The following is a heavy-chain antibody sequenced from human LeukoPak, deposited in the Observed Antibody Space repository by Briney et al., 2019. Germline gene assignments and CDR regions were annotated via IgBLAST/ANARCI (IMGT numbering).Heavy chain of an antibody. V-gene: IGHV1-2*02. J-gene: IGHJ4*02. Sequence: ASVKVSCKASGYTFTGYYMHWVRQAPGQGLEWMVWINPNSGGTNYAQKFQGRVTMTRDTSISTAYMELSRLRSDDTAVYYCARDSEFRYYYDSSGYEGEYYFDYWGQGTLVTVSS. D-gene: IGHD3-22*01. CDR1: GYTFTGYY. CDR2: INPNSGGT. CDR3: ARDSEFRYYYDSSGYEGEYYFDY.